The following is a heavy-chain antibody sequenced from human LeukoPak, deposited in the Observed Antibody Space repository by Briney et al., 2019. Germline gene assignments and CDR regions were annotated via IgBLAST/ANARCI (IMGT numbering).Heavy chain of an antibody. Sequence: GSLRLSCAASGFTFSSYGMHWIRQPPGKGLEWIGSIYYSGSTYYNPSLKSRVTISVDTSKNQFSLKLSSVTAADTAVYYCARFPGGKVDYWGQGTLVTVSS. CDR1: GFTFSSYG. CDR2: IYYSGST. J-gene: IGHJ4*02. V-gene: IGHV4-39*07. CDR3: ARFPGGKVDY. D-gene: IGHD4-23*01.